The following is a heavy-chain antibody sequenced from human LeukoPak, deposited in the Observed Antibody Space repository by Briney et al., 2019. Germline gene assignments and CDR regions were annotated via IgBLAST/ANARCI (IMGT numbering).Heavy chain of an antibody. D-gene: IGHD5-24*01. J-gene: IGHJ4*02. Sequence: GGSLRLSCAASGLTFSNYAMTWVRQAPGKGLEWVSAISTNGDRTYYADSVKGRFTVSRDNSKNTLYLQMNSLRAEDTAVYYCARDPWTVDGYNSYWGQGTLVTVSS. V-gene: IGHV3-23*01. CDR1: GLTFSNYA. CDR3: ARDPWTVDGYNSY. CDR2: ISTNGDRT.